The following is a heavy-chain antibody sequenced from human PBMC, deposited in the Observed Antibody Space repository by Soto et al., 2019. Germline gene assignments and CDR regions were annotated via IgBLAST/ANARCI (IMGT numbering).Heavy chain of an antibody. CDR3: AREGGDIVVVVALDY. V-gene: IGHV3-64*01. CDR2: ISNDGAHK. CDR1: GFTFSNYE. Sequence: PGGSLRLSCAVSGFTFSNYEMHWVRQAPGKGLEYVSGISNDGAHKYYANSVKGRFTISRDNSKNTLYLQMNSLRAEDTAVYYCAREGGDIVVVVALDYWGQGTLVTVSS. J-gene: IGHJ4*02. D-gene: IGHD2-15*01.